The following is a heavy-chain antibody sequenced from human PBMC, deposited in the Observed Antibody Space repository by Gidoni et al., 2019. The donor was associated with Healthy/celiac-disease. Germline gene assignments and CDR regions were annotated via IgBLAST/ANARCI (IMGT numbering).Heavy chain of an antibody. V-gene: IGHV3-30*18. CDR1: GFTFSSYG. J-gene: IGHJ4*02. CDR3: AKDGSYYDYVWGSYKDKGAFDY. CDR2: ITYDGSNK. D-gene: IGHD3-16*01. Sequence: QVQLVESGGGVVQPGRSLRLSCAASGFTFSSYGMTWVRQAPGQGLEGVAVITYDGSNKYYEDPGKGRFTSSRDNSKNTLYLQMNSLRAEDTAVYYCAKDGSYYDYVWGSYKDKGAFDYWGQGTLVTVSS.